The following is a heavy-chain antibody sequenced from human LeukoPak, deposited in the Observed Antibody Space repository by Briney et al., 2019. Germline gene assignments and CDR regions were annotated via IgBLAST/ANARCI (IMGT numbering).Heavy chain of an antibody. D-gene: IGHD6-19*01. J-gene: IGHJ6*02. CDR1: GGSLSTYY. CDR2: IHQGGST. Sequence: PSETLSLTCSVSGGSLSTYYWTWTRQPPGKGLEWIGYIHQGGSTEFNPSLRSRVTMSLDTSRNQFSLRMSTVTAADTAVYYCSREQYTFDGSGWFGMDVWGHGTTATVSS. CDR3: SREQYTFDGSGWFGMDV. V-gene: IGHV4-59*12.